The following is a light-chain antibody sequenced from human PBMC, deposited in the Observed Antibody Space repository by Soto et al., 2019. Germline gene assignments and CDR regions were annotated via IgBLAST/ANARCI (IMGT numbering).Light chain of an antibody. CDR1: SSDVGGYDY. CDR2: EVT. V-gene: IGLV2-14*01. Sequence: QSALTQPASVSGSPGQSITISCTGTSSDVGGYDYVSWYQQYPGKAPKFMIYEVTNRPSGVSHRVSGSESGNTASLTISGLQAEDESDYYCTSYTTTSTYVFGTGTKVTVL. CDR3: TSYTTTSTYV. J-gene: IGLJ1*01.